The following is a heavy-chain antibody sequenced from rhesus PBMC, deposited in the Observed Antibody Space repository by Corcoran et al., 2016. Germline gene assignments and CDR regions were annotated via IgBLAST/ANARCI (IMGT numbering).Heavy chain of an antibody. CDR1: GGSMSGSSF. CDR2: IYANSVTT. D-gene: IGHD1-1*01. J-gene: IGHJ5-1*01. Sequence: QVRLQELGPGLVKSSEPLSPTCAVSGGSMSGSSFWNWIRQPPGKGLEWIGNIYANSVTTYNPSLKSRVTSSKDTSNNQFFLKVTSVTAADTAVYYCASPLERGRFEVWGAG. V-gene: IGHV4S9*01. CDR3: ASPLERGRFEV.